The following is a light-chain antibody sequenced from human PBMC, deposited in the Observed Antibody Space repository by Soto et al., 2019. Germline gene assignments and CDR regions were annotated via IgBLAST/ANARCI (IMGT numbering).Light chain of an antibody. CDR3: QQYGSSRVT. CDR2: EAS. V-gene: IGKV3-20*01. Sequence: ELVLTQSPGTLSLSPGERATLSCRASQSVSSSSLAWYQQNPGQAPRLLIYEASSRATGIPDRFSGSGSGTDLTITISRLEPEDVAVYDCQQYGSSRVTFGPGTKVDIK. CDR1: QSVSSSS. J-gene: IGKJ3*01.